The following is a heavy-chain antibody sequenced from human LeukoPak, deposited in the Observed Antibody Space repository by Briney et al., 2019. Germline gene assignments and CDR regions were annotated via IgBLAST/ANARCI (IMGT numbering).Heavy chain of an antibody. CDR2: ISSSGSTI. V-gene: IGHV3-48*03. CDR1: GFTFSSYE. D-gene: IGHD3-10*01. CDR3: ARDYYGSGSYSPWYYFDY. Sequence: GGSLRLSCAASGFTFSSYEMNWVRQAPGKGLEWVSYISSSGSTIYYADSVKGRFTISRDNAKNSLYLQMNSLRAEDTAVYYCARDYYGSGSYSPWYYFDYWGQGTLVTVSS. J-gene: IGHJ4*02.